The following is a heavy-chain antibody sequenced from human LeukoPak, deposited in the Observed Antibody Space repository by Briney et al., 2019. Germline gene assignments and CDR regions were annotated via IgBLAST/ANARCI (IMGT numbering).Heavy chain of an antibody. CDR1: GYTFTSYY. CDR2: INPSGGST. CDR3: ARHRPTDFDWLELTYFDY. J-gene: IGHJ4*02. D-gene: IGHD3-9*01. Sequence: AASVKVSCKASGYTFTSYYMHWVRQAPGQGLEWMGIINPSGGSTSYAQKFQGRVTMTRDTSTSTVYMELSSLRSEDTAVYYCARHRPTDFDWLELTYFDYWGQGTLVTVSS. V-gene: IGHV1-46*01.